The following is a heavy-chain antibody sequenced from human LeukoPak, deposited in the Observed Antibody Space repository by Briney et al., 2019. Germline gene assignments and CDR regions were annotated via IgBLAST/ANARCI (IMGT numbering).Heavy chain of an antibody. CDR1: GFTLSSYG. CDR3: AKDDSGSYYPYYYYMDV. V-gene: IGHV3-23*01. D-gene: IGHD1-26*01. CDR2: ISGSGGRT. J-gene: IGHJ6*03. Sequence: GGSLRLSCAASGFTLSSYGMNWVRQAPGKGLEWVSTISGSGGRTYYADSVKGRFTISRDNSKNTLYLQMNSLRAEDTALYYYAKDDSGSYYPYYYYMDVWGKGTTVTISS.